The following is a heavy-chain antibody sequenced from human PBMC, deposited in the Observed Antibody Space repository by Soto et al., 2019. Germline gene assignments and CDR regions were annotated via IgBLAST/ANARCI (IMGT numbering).Heavy chain of an antibody. CDR3: ARDPSWDYYYMDV. J-gene: IGHJ6*03. V-gene: IGHV3-21*01. Sequence: GGSLRLSCAASGFTFSSYSMNWVRQAPGKGLEWVSSISSSSSYIYYADSVKGRFTISRDNAKNSLYLQMNSLRAEDTAVYYCARDPSWDYYYMDVWGKGTTVTVSS. CDR2: ISSSSSYI. CDR1: GFTFSSYS.